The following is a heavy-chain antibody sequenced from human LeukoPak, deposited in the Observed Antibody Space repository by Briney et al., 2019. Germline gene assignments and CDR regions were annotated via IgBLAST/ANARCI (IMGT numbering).Heavy chain of an antibody. CDR3: TTDGYNLYGVDY. CDR2: IKSKTDGGTT. V-gene: IGHV3-15*01. D-gene: IGHD5-24*01. Sequence: GGSLRLSCAASGFTFSSYAMSWVRQAPGKGLEWVGRIKSKTDGGTTDYAAPVKGRFTISRHDSKNTLYLQMNSLKTEDTAVYYCTTDGYNLYGVDYWGQGTLVTVSS. J-gene: IGHJ4*02. CDR1: GFTFSSYA.